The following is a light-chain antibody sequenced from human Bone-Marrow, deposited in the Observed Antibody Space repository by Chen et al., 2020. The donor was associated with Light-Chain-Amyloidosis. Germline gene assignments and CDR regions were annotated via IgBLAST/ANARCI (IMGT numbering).Light chain of an antibody. J-gene: IGLJ3*02. CDR1: NIGSTG. V-gene: IGLV3-21*02. CDR2: DDS. CDR3: QVWDRSSDRPV. Sequence: SYVLTQPSSVLVAPGQTATIACGGNNIGSTGVHWYQQTPGQAPLLVVYDDSDRPSGIPERLSGSNSGNTATLTISGVEAGDEADYYCQVWDRSSDRPVFGGGTKLTVL.